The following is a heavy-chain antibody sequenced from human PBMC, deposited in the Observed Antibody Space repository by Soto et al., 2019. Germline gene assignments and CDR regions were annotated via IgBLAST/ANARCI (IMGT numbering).Heavy chain of an antibody. CDR1: GFTFDDYA. CDR2: ITWNRGNI. D-gene: IGHD2-2*01. Sequence: EVQLVESGGGLVRPGRSLRLSCTASGFTFDDYAMHWVRQAPGRGLEWVSGITWNRGNIAYADSVKGRFNIARDDDNNSLYLQMNSLRPEDTALYYSVKDSYADFHRVLSTAAYVFDYWGHGALVTVSS. J-gene: IGHJ4*01. CDR3: VKDSYADFHRVLSTAAYVFDY. V-gene: IGHV3-9*01.